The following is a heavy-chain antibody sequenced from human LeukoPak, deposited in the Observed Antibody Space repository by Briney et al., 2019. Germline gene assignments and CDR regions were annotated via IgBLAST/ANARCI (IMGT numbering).Heavy chain of an antibody. CDR1: GGSISSGGYY. CDR3: ARRDEENAFDI. Sequence: SETLSLTCTVSGGSISSGGYYWSWIRQHPGKGLEWIGYIYYSGSTYYNPSLKSRVTISVDTSKNQFSLKLSSVTAADTAVYYCARRDEENAFDIWGQGTMVAVSS. V-gene: IGHV4-31*03. CDR2: IYYSGST. J-gene: IGHJ3*02.